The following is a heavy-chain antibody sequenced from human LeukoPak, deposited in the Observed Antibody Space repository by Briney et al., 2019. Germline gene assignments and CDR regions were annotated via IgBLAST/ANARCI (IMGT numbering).Heavy chain of an antibody. V-gene: IGHV3-21*01. D-gene: IGHD3-22*01. CDR1: GFTFSSYS. Sequence: TGGSLRLSCAASGFTFSSYSMNWVRQAPGKGLEWVSSISSSSSYIYYADSVKGRFTISRDNAKNSLYLQMNSLRAEDTAVYYCAGVISDSSGYYWVYYYYGMDVWGQGTTVTVSS. CDR3: AGVISDSSGYYWVYYYYGMDV. CDR2: ISSSSSYI. J-gene: IGHJ6*02.